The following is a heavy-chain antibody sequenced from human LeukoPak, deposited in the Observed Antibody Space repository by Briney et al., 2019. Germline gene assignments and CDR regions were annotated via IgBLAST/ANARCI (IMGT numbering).Heavy chain of an antibody. CDR1: GFGFSTYN. V-gene: IGHV3-23*01. D-gene: IGHD2-8*01. J-gene: IGHJ4*02. Sequence: GGSLRLSCAVSGFGFSTYNMNWVRQAPGKGLEWVSAISGSGGSTYYADSVKGRFTISRDNSKSTLYLQMNSLRAEDTAVYYCAKDQMVYAIILTSLGYWGQGTLVTVSS. CDR3: AKDQMVYAIILTSLGY. CDR2: ISGSGGST.